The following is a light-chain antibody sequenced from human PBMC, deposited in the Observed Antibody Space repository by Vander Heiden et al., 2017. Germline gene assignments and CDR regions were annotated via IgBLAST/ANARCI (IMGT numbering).Light chain of an antibody. CDR2: ENN. CDR3: GTWDSALASFI. V-gene: IGLV1-51*02. CDR1: TPNIGNNY. J-gene: IGLJ2*01. Sequence: QSVLTQPPSVSAAPGQKVTISCSGSTPNIGNNYVSWYQHLPGTAPKLLIYENNERPSGIPDRFSGSKSGTSATLGITGLQTGGEADYYCGTWDSALASFIFGGGTKLTVL.